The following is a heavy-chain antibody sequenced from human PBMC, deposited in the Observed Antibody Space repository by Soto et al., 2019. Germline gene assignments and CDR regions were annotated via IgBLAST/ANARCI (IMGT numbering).Heavy chain of an antibody. V-gene: IGHV1-18*01. D-gene: IGHD5-18*01. CDR3: LSATAMDTRDYYYGMDV. Sequence: ASVKVSCKASGYAFTSYCISWVRQAPGQELEWMGWISAYNGNTNYAQKLQGRVTMTTDTSTSTAYMELRSLRSDDTAVYYCLSATAMDTRDYYYGMDVWGQRPTVTVSS. CDR1: GYAFTSYC. CDR2: ISAYNGNT. J-gene: IGHJ6*02.